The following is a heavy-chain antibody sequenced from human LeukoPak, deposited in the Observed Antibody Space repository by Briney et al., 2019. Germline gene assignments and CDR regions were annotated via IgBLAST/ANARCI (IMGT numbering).Heavy chain of an antibody. D-gene: IGHD6-13*01. J-gene: IGHJ4*02. CDR2: INTNTGNP. V-gene: IGHV7-4-1*02. CDR1: GYTFTGYY. Sequence: ASVKVSCKASGYTFTGYYMHWVRQAPGQGLEWMGWINTNTGNPTYAQGFTGRFVFSLDTSVSTAYLQISSLKAEDTAVYYCARDRYSSSWYEPDYWGQGTLVTVSS. CDR3: ARDRYSSSWYEPDY.